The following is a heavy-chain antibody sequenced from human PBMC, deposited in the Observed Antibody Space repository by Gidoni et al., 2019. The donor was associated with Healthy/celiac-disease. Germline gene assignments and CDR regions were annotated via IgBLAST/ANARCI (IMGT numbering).Heavy chain of an antibody. CDR3: ARSRGDGYKPFDY. CDR1: GFTSSSYS. CDR2: ISSSSSYI. Sequence: EMQLVESGGGLVKPGGSLRLSCAACGFTSSSYSRNCVRQAPGKGLAWVSSISSSSSYIYYADSVKGRFHISRDNANNSLYLQLHSLRAEDPAVYYCARSRGDGYKPFDYWGQGTLVTVSS. J-gene: IGHJ4*02. D-gene: IGHD5-12*01. V-gene: IGHV3-21*01.